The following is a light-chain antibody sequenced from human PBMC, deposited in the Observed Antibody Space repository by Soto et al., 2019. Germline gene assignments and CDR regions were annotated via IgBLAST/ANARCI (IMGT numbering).Light chain of an antibody. Sequence: DIVLTQSPATLSLSPGERATLSCRASQSLSSYLAWYQQKPGKAPRLLIYDASSRATGIPGRFSGSGSGTDFTLTISSLQPEDFAVYYCQQMSSLPLTFGQGTRLEIK. CDR3: QQMSSLPLT. V-gene: IGKV3-11*01. CDR1: QSLSSY. J-gene: IGKJ5*01. CDR2: DAS.